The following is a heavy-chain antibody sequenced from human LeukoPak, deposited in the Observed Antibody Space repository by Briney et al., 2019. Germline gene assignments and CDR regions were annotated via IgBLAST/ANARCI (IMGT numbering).Heavy chain of an antibody. CDR3: AKDYYDSSGYYYWFDY. CDR2: IYSGGST. Sequence: GGSLRLSCAASGFTVSSNYMSWVRQAPGKGLEWVSVIYSGGSTYYADSVKGRFTISRDNSKNTLYLQMNSLRAEDTAVYYCAKDYYDSSGYYYWFDYWGQGTLVTVSS. J-gene: IGHJ4*02. D-gene: IGHD3-22*01. CDR1: GFTVSSNY. V-gene: IGHV3-53*01.